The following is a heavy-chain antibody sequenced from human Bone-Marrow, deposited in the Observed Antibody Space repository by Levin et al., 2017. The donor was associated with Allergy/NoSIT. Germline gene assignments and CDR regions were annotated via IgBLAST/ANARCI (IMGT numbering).Heavy chain of an antibody. D-gene: IGHD3-3*01. V-gene: IGHV4-59*01. CDR1: GDSNSNYK. CDR3: ARFWSAFDY. J-gene: IGHJ4*02. Sequence: PSETLSLTCTFSGDSNSNYKWTWIRQPPGKGLQWIGYIYISGSAHYNPSLNSRVTISVDTSKNQFSLRLSSVTAADTAVYYCARFWSAFDYWGQGIPVTVSS. CDR2: IYISGSA.